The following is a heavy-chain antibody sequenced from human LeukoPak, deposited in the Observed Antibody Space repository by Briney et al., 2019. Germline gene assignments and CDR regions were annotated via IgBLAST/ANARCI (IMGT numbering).Heavy chain of an antibody. J-gene: IGHJ4*02. D-gene: IGHD3-10*01. CDR1: GYTLTELS. Sequence: GASVEVSCKVSGYTLTELSMHWVRQAPGKGLEWMGRFDPEDGETIYAQKFQGRVTMTADTSADTAYMELSSLRSEDTAVYYCATEGKMVRGLYTDYWGQGTLVTVSS. CDR2: FDPEDGET. V-gene: IGHV1-24*01. CDR3: ATEGKMVRGLYTDY.